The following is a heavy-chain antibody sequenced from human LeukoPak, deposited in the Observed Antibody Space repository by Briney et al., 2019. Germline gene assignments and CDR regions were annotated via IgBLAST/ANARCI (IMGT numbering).Heavy chain of an antibody. J-gene: IGHJ6*04. D-gene: IGHD2-2*01. CDR1: GVSVSSGSYY. CDR2: MYYSGST. V-gene: IGHV4-61*01. CDR3: ARDQREYQLLSPYYYYGMDV. Sequence: SETLSLTCTASGVSVSSGSYYWSWLRQPPGKGLEWIVYMYYSGSTNYNPSLKRRITISVNTSKNQYSLKLSSVTAADTAVYYCARDQREYQLLSPYYYYGMDVWGKGTTVTVSS.